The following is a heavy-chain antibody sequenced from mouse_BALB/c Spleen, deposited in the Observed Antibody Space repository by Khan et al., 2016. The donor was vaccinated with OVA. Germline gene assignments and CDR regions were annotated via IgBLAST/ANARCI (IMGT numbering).Heavy chain of an antibody. J-gene: IGHJ4*01. CDR1: GYTFTSYW. V-gene: IGHV1S41*01. CDR2: ISPGSGST. D-gene: IGHD1-1*01. Sequence: DLVKPGASVKLSCKASGYTFTSYWINWIKQRPGQGLEWIGRISPGSGSTSYNEMFKGKATLTVDTSSSSPYIKLSSLSSEDSAVYFCARSIYYGSSHYSMDHLGRGTSVTVSS. CDR3: ARSIYYGSSHYSMDH.